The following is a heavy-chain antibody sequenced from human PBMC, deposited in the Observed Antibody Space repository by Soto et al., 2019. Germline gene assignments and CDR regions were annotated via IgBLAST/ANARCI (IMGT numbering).Heavy chain of an antibody. CDR3: ARCSGLLLWFGELLCPFDY. CDR2: IHSDGST. CDR1: GFTVSDS. V-gene: IGHV3-53*05. J-gene: IGHJ4*02. Sequence: GGSLRLSCSVAGFTVSDSMSWVRQAPGKGLECVSFIHSDGSTHYTDSVRGRFTISRDNSKNTLYLQMNSLRAEDTAVYYCARCSGLLLWFGELLCPFDYWGQGTLVTSPQ. D-gene: IGHD3-10*01.